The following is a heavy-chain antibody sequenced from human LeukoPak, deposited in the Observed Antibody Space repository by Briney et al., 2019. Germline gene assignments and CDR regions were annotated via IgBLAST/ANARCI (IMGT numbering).Heavy chain of an antibody. D-gene: IGHD2-2*01. J-gene: IGHJ4*02. Sequence: GGSLRLSCAASGFTFSSYAMTWVRQAPDKGLEWVSAISGSDGSTYYADSVKGRFTISRDDSQNTLYLQMNSLSAEDTAVYYCAKAETSGGANCYALDYWGQGTLVTVSS. CDR1: GFTFSSYA. V-gene: IGHV3-23*01. CDR2: ISGSDGST. CDR3: AKAETSGGANCYALDY.